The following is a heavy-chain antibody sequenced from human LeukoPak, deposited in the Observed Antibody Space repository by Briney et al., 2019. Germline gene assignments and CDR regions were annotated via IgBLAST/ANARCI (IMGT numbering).Heavy chain of an antibody. V-gene: IGHV4-39*01. CDR3: ARHPLSITIFGVVTRGWFDP. CDR1: GGSISSSSYY. Sequence: SETLSLTCTASGGSISSSSYYWGWIRQPPGKGLEWIGSIYYSGSTYYNPSLKSRVTISVDTSKNQFSLKLSSVTAADTAVYYCARHPLSITIFGVVTRGWFDPWGQGTLVTVSS. CDR2: IYYSGST. D-gene: IGHD3-3*01. J-gene: IGHJ5*02.